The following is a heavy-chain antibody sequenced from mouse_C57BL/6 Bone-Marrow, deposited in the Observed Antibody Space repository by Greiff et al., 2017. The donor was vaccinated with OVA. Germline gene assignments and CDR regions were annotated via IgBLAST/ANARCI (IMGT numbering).Heavy chain of an antibody. J-gene: IGHJ2*01. CDR3: ARHSFYYGSSPYFDY. V-gene: IGHV1-76*01. CDR2: IYPGSGNT. CDR1: GYTFTDYY. D-gene: IGHD1-1*01. Sequence: VQLQQSGAELVRPGASVKLSCKASGYTFTDYYINWVKQRPGQGLEWIARIYPGSGNTYYNEKFKGKATLTAEKSSSTAYMQLSSLTSEDSAVYFCARHSFYYGSSPYFDYWGQGTTLTVSS.